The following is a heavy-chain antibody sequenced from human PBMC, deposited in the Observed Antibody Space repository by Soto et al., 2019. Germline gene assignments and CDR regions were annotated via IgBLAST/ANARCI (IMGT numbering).Heavy chain of an antibody. CDR1: GFTFNNAW. J-gene: IGHJ4*01. CDR2: MKSRSDGGTT. CDR3: TTDYGSAIYSEH. Sequence: LRLSCAASGFTFNNAWMSWVRQAPGKGLEWVGRMKSRSDGGTTDYGAPVKGRFTISRDDAKNTLYLQMNNLKSEDTAVYYCTTDYGSAIYSEHWGQGTLVTVSS. D-gene: IGHD3-10*01. V-gene: IGHV3-15*01.